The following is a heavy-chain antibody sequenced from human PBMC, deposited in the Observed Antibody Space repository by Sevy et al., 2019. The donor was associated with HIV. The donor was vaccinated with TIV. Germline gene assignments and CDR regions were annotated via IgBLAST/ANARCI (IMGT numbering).Heavy chain of an antibody. CDR3: ASDVVGATSWSYADY. CDR2: ISYDGSNK. CDR1: GFTFSSYA. D-gene: IGHD1-26*01. Sequence: GGSLRLSCAASGFTFSSYAMHWVRQAPGKGLEWVAAISYDGSNKYYADSVKGRFTISRDNSKNTLYLQMNSLRAEDTAVYYCASDVVGATSWSYADYWGQGTLVTVSS. J-gene: IGHJ4*02. V-gene: IGHV3-30-3*01.